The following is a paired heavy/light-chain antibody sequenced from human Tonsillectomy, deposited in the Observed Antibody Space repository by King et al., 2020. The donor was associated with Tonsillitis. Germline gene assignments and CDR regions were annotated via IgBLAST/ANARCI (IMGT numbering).Heavy chain of an antibody. V-gene: IGHV4-30-4*01. Sequence: QVQLQESGPGLVKPSQTLSLTCTVSGGSISSGDFYWSWIRQPPGKGLEWIGYIYYSGSTYYNPSLKSRVTISVDTSKNQFSLKLSSVTAADTAVYYCARDDRYNWSYLRFDPWGQGTLVTVSS. CDR2: IYYSGST. J-gene: IGHJ5*02. CDR3: ARDDRYNWSYLRFDP. D-gene: IGHD1-7*01. CDR1: GGSISSGDFY.
Light chain of an antibody. J-gene: IGKJ4*01. CDR3: LQHDSYPLT. V-gene: IGKV1-17*03. CDR2: AAS. Sequence: DIQMTQSPSAMSASVGDRVTITCRASQGISNYLAWFQQKPGKVPKRLIYAASSLQSGVPSRFSGSGSGTEFTLTISSLQPEDFATYYCLQHDSYPLTFGGGTKVEIK. CDR1: QGISNY.